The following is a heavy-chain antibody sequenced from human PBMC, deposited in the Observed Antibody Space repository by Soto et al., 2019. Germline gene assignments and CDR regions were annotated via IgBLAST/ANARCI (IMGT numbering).Heavy chain of an antibody. D-gene: IGHD2-15*01. CDR2: IKSKTDGGTT. J-gene: IGHJ6*02. V-gene: IGHV3-15*01. Sequence: PGGSLRLSCAASGFTFSNAWMSWVRQAPGKGLEWVGRIKSKTDGGTTDYAAPVKGRFTISRDDSKNTLYLQMNSLKTEDTAVYYCTTLAVVAAIGGMDVWGQGTQVTVSS. CDR3: TTLAVVAAIGGMDV. CDR1: GFTFSNAW.